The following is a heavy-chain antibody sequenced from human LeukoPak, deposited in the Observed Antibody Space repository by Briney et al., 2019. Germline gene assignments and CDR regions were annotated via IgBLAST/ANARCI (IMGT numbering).Heavy chain of an antibody. J-gene: IGHJ4*02. CDR2: IYYSGST. Sequence: SETLSLTCTVTGGSISSYYWHWIRQPPGKGLEWIGYIYYSGSTDYNPSLKSRVTISVDTSKNQFSLYLSSVTAADTAHYYCARSSYYYDSFDSWGQGTLVTVSS. V-gene: IGHV4-59*08. CDR1: GGSISSYY. D-gene: IGHD3-22*01. CDR3: ARSSYYYDSFDS.